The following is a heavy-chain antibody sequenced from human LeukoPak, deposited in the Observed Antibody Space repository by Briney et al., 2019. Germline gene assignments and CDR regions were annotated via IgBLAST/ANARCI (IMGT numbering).Heavy chain of an antibody. J-gene: IGHJ5*02. V-gene: IGHV1-18*01. CDR3: ARGETILNWFDP. CDR2: ISAYNGYT. Sequence: ASVKVSCKASGYTFTNYGISWVRQAPGQGLEWMGWISAYNGYTDYAQKLQFRVTMTTDTSTSTAYMELRSLRSDDTAVYYCARGETILNWFDPWGQGTLVTVSS. CDR1: GYTFTNYG. D-gene: IGHD1-1*01.